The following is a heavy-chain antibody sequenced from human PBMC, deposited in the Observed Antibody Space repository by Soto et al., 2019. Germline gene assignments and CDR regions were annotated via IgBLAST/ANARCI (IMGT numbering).Heavy chain of an antibody. CDR1: YGPFSSRGDY. CDR3: ARGDSTVSSVFDY. Sequence: PSEPLSVTCTVSYGPFSSRGDYWICIRQEPGKGLEWIGYIYQNGDTSYSPSLKSRVTISADTSKTQFSLKLSSVTAADTAVYYCARGDSTVSSVFDYWGQGMLVTVSS. D-gene: IGHD4-17*01. CDR2: IYQNGDT. J-gene: IGHJ4*02. V-gene: IGHV4-31*03.